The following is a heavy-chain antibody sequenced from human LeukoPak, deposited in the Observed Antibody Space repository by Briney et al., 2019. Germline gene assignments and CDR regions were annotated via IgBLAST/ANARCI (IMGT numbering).Heavy chain of an antibody. J-gene: IGHJ4*02. CDR2: IKSKTDGGTT. CDR3: TRIIKSGSFDY. D-gene: IGHD1-26*01. V-gene: IGHV3-15*01. Sequence: GGSLRLSCAASGFTFSNAWMNWVRQAPGKGLEWVGRIKSKTDGGTTDYAAPVKGRFTISRDDSTNTLFLQTNSLKTEDTALYYCTRIIKSGSFDYWGQGTLVTVSS. CDR1: GFTFSNAW.